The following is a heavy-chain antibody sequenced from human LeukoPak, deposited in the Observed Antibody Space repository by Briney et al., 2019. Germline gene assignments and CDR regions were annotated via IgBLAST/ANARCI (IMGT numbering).Heavy chain of an antibody. J-gene: IGHJ6*03. V-gene: IGHV5-51*01. CDR3: ARLYMGERIAVAGTHYYYYYMDV. Sequence: GESLKISCKGSGYSFTSYWIGWVRQMPGKGLEWMGIIYPGDSDTRYSPSFQGQVTISADKSISTAYLQWSSLKASDTAMYYCARLYMGERIAVAGTHYYYYYMDVWGKGTTVTISS. D-gene: IGHD6-19*01. CDR2: IYPGDSDT. CDR1: GYSFTSYW.